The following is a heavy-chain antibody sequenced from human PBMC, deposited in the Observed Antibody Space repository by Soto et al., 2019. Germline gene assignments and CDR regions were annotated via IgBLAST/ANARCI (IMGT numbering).Heavy chain of an antibody. CDR1: GFTFSSYW. CDR2: IKQDGSEK. Sequence: EVQLVESGGGLVQPGGSLRLSCAASGFTFSSYWMSWVRQAPGKGLEWVANIKQDGSEKYYVDSVKGRFTISRDNAKNSMYLQMNSLRAEDTGVYYCGRWTTVTTNFYYYGMDVWGQGTTVTVSS. D-gene: IGHD4-17*01. V-gene: IGHV3-7*01. CDR3: GRWTTVTTNFYYYGMDV. J-gene: IGHJ6*02.